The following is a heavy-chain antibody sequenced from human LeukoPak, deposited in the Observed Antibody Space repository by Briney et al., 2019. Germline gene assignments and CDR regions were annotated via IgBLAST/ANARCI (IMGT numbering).Heavy chain of an antibody. CDR2: INPNSGGT. Sequence: SVKVSCKASGYTFTGYYMHWVRQAPGQGLEWMGPINPNSGGTNYAQKFQGRVTMTRDTSISTAYMELSRLRSDDTAVYYCARGYYDSSGYYSDYWGQGTLVTVSS. D-gene: IGHD3-22*01. V-gene: IGHV1-2*06. J-gene: IGHJ4*02. CDR3: ARGYYDSSGYYSDY. CDR1: GYTFTGYY.